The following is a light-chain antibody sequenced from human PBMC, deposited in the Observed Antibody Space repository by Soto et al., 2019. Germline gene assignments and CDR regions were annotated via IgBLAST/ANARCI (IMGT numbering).Light chain of an antibody. CDR3: CSYAGSSTLGV. CDR1: SSDVGSYNL. V-gene: IGLV2-23*02. Sequence: QSALTQPASVSGSPGQSITISCTGTSSDVGSYNLVSWYQQHPGKAPKLMIYEVSKRTSGVSNRFSVSKSGNTASLTISGLQAEDEAAYYCCSYAGSSTLGVFGGGTKLTVL. CDR2: EVS. J-gene: IGLJ3*02.